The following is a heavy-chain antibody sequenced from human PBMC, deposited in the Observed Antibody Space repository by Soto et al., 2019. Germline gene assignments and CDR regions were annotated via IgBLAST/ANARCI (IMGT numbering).Heavy chain of an antibody. V-gene: IGHV4-34*09. J-gene: IGHJ4*02. CDR3: AGDWGSSGWPN. Sequence: SETLSLTCTVSGGSFSGYFWTWIRQAPGNGLEWLAEINHSGITNYNPSVERRLAMSLDTSKNQSSRKLGSVTAADTAIYYCAGDWGSSGWPNWGPGTLVTVSS. D-gene: IGHD6-19*01. CDR1: GGSFSGYF. CDR2: INHSGIT.